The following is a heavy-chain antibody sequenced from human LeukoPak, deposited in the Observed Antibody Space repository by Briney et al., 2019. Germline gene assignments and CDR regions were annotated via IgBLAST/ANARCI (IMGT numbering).Heavy chain of an antibody. CDR1: GFTFSSYA. V-gene: IGHV3-23*01. CDR2: ISGSGGST. D-gene: IGHD6-13*01. CDR3: AKEHGGSSWYEDAFDI. Sequence: PGGSLRLSCAASGFTFSSYAMSWVRQAPGKGLEWVSAISGSGGSTYYADSVKGRFTISRDNSKNTLYLQMNGLRAEDTAVYYCAKEHGGSSWYEDAFDIWGQGTMVTVSS. J-gene: IGHJ3*02.